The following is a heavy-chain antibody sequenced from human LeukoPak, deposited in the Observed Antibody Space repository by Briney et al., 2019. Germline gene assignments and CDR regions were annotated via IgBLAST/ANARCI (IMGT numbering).Heavy chain of an antibody. CDR1: GGSISSYY. J-gene: IGHJ6*03. V-gene: IGHV4-59*01. D-gene: IGHD1-26*01. CDR2: IYYSGST. CDR3: ARWGARDYYYYMDV. Sequence: PSETLSLTCTVSGGSISSYYWSWIRQPPGKGLEWIGYIYYSGSTNYNPSLKSRVTISVDTSKNQFSLKLSSVTAADTAVYYCARWGARDYYYYMDVWGKGTTVTVSS.